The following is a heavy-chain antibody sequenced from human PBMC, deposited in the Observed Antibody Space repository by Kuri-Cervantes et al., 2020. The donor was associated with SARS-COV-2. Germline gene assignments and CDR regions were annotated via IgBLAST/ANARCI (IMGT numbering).Heavy chain of an antibody. V-gene: IGHV2-5*05. CDR3: ARRQATTVIADF. CDR1: GFSLSTSGVG. Sequence: SGPTLVKPTQTLTLTCTFSGFSLSTSGVGVGWIRQPPGKALEWLALIYWDDDKRYGPSLKSRLTIPKDTSKNQVVLTMTNVDPVDTATYYCARRQATTVIADFCCQGTLVTVSS. D-gene: IGHD4-11*01. CDR2: IYWDDDK. J-gene: IGHJ4*02.